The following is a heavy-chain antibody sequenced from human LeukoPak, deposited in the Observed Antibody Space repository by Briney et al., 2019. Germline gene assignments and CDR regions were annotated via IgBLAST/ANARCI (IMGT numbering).Heavy chain of an antibody. Sequence: GASVKVSCKASGGTFSSYAISWVRQAPGQGLEWMGGIIPIFGTANYAQKFQGRVTITTDESTSTAYMELSSLRSEDTAVYYCARVKKPEYYYYYMDVWGKGTTVTVSS. CDR1: GGTFSSYA. J-gene: IGHJ6*03. V-gene: IGHV1-69*05. CDR2: IIPIFGTA. CDR3: ARVKKPEYYYYYMDV.